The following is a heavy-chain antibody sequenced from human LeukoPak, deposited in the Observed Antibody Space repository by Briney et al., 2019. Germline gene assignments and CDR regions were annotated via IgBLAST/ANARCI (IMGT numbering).Heavy chain of an antibody. J-gene: IGHJ1*01. D-gene: IGHD6-13*01. CDR3: ASRIAAAESDPRGYFQH. V-gene: IGHV1-69*13. CDR2: IIPIFGTA. CDR1: GGTFSSYA. Sequence: SVKVSCKASGGTFSSYAISWVRQAPGQGLEWMGGIIPIFGTANYAQKFRGRVTITADESTSTAYMELSSLRSEDTAVYYCASRIAAAESDPRGYFQHWGQGTLVTVSS.